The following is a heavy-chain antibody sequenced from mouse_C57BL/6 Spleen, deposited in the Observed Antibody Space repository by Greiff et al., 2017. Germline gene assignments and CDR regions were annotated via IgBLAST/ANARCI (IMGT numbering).Heavy chain of an antibody. CDR3: ARSDGYYPWFAY. CDR2: INPSNGGT. Sequence: QVQLKQPGTELVKPGASVKLSCKASGYTFTSYWMHWVKQRPGQGLEWIGNINPSNGGTNYNEKFKSKATLTVDKSSSTAYMQLSSLTSEDSAVYYCARSDGYYPWFAYWGQGTLVTVSA. CDR1: GYTFTSYW. V-gene: IGHV1-53*01. J-gene: IGHJ3*01. D-gene: IGHD2-3*01.